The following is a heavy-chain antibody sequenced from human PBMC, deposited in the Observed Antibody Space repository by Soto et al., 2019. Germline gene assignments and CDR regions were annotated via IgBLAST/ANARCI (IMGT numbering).Heavy chain of an antibody. D-gene: IGHD6-19*01. V-gene: IGHV1-69*13. CDR2: IIPIFGTA. Sequence: SVKVSCKASGGTFSSYAISWVRQAPGQGLEWMGGIIPIFGTANYAQKFQGRVTITADESTSTAYMELGSLRSEDTAVYYCARPYSSGWYLFAFDIWGQGTMVTVSS. CDR1: GGTFSSYA. CDR3: ARPYSSGWYLFAFDI. J-gene: IGHJ3*02.